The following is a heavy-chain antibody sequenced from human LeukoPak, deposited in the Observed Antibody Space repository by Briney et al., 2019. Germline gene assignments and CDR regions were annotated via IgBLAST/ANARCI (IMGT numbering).Heavy chain of an antibody. Sequence: GGSLRLSCAASGFTFSSSAMSWVRQAPGKGLEWVSAISNNGGYTYYADSVQGRFTISRDNSKNTLYLQMNSLRAEDTAVYYCARQVDYGDYMDYWGQGTLVTVSS. V-gene: IGHV3-23*01. CDR1: GFTFSSSA. CDR3: ARQVDYGDYMDY. CDR2: ISNNGGYT. J-gene: IGHJ4*02. D-gene: IGHD4-17*01.